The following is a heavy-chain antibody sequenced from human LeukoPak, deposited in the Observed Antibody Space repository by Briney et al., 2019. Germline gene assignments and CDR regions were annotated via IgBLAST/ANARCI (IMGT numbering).Heavy chain of an antibody. D-gene: IGHD3-3*01. V-gene: IGHV4-30-2*01. CDR3: ARALEGDDFWSGTHPPNWFDP. J-gene: IGHJ5*02. CDR2: IYHSGST. CDR1: GGSISSGGYY. Sequence: PSETLSLTCTVSGGSISSGGYYWSWIRQPPGKGLEWIGYIYHSGSTYYNPSLKSRVTISVDRSKNQFSLKLSSVTAADTAVYYCARALEGDDFWSGTHPPNWFDPWGQGTLVTVSS.